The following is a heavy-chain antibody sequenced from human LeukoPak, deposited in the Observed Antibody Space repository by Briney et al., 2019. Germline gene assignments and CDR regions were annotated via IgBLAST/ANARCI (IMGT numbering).Heavy chain of an antibody. J-gene: IGHJ4*02. CDR2: IYYSGST. CDR1: GGSFSDYY. V-gene: IGHV4-34*01. D-gene: IGHD3-10*01. Sequence: SETLSLTCAVYGGSFSDYYWSWIRQPPGKGLEWIGSIYYSGSTYYNPSLKSRVTISVDTSKNQFSLKLSSVTAADTAVYYCARVPYYYGSGYYYFDYWGQGTLVTVSS. CDR3: ARVPYYYGSGYYYFDY.